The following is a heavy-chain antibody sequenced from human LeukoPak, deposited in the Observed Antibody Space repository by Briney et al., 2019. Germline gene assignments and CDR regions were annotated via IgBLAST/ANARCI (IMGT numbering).Heavy chain of an antibody. CDR3: ATSPTIKGGFDS. J-gene: IGHJ4*02. CDR1: GFTVSSCC. V-gene: IGHV3-74*01. D-gene: IGHD4/OR15-4a*01. Sequence: PGGSLRLSCAVSGFTVSSCCMHWVRQAPGKELVWVSRFDSDGTSTSYADSVKGRFTISRDVAKNTLYLQKNSLRAEDTAVYYCATSPTIKGGFDSWGQGTLVTVSS. CDR2: FDSDGTST.